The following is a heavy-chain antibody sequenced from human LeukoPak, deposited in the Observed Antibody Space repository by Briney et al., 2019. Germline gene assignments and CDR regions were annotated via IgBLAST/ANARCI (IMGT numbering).Heavy chain of an antibody. D-gene: IGHD3-22*01. V-gene: IGHV3-23*01. CDR2: ISGSGGST. CDR1: GFTFSSYG. Sequence: GGSLRLSCAASGFTFSSYGMSWVRQAPGKGLEWVSAISGSGGSTYCADSVKGRFTISRDNSKNTLYLQMNSLRAEDTAVYYCAKDLDMIIVVGDAIDIWGQGTMVTVSS. J-gene: IGHJ3*02. CDR3: AKDLDMIIVVGDAIDI.